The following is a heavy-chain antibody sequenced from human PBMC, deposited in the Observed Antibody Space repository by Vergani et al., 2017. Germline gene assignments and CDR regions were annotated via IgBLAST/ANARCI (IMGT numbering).Heavy chain of an antibody. V-gene: IGHV4-61*02. Sequence: QVQLQESGPGLVKPSQTLSLTCTVSGGSISSGSYYWSWIRQPAGKGLEWIGRIYTSGSTNYNPSLKSRVTISVDTSKNQFSLKLSSVTAADTAVYYCARSFIVVVPAAIYNWFDPWGQGTLATVSS. CDR3: ARSFIVVVPAAIYNWFDP. CDR1: GGSISSGSYY. CDR2: IYTSGST. D-gene: IGHD2-2*02. J-gene: IGHJ5*02.